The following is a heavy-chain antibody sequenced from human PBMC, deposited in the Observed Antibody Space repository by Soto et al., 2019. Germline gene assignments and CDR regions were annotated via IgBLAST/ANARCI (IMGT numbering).Heavy chain of an antibody. CDR1: GFTFRSSW. Sequence: EVQLVESGGGLVQPGGSLRLSCAASGFTFRSSWMDWVRQTPGKGPVWVSCINGDGSVIYYADSVKGRFTISRHNARDTLYLQMNSLTTEDAAVYYCVRDIRWGQGTLVSVSS. J-gene: IGHJ4*02. V-gene: IGHV3-74*01. CDR3: VRDIR. CDR2: INGDGSVI.